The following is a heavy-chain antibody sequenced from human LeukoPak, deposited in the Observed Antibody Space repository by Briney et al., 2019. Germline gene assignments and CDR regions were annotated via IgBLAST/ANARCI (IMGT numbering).Heavy chain of an antibody. V-gene: IGHV3-23*01. D-gene: IGHD4/OR15-4a*01. J-gene: IGHJ5*02. CDR2: ITDSGRST. Sequence: GGSLRLSCAAAGYSLDNSAMSWVRQAPGKGLQWVSTITDSGRSTNYADSVKGRFTISRDNSKNTMYLHMNSLTAGDTAVYYCAKHPGPYGGNPFNLWGQGTLVTVSS. CDR1: GYSLDNSA. CDR3: AKHPGPYGGNPFNL.